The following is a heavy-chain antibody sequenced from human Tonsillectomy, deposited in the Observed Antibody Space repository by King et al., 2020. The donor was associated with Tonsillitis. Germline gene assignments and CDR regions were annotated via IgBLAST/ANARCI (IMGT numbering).Heavy chain of an antibody. CDR3: SRDRVLVPDATRESRFHSYMDV. V-gene: IGHV3-11*01. Sequence: VQLVESGGGLVKPGGSLRLSCAASRLSISVFYMSWIRQAPGKGLEWVVTISQNPGETYYADSVKGRFTISRDNAKNSIYLQMNSLRAEDTAVYYCSRDRVLVPDATRESRFHSYMDVWGKGTTVTVSS. D-gene: IGHD2-21*02. CDR2: ISQNPGET. CDR1: RLSISVFY. J-gene: IGHJ6*03.